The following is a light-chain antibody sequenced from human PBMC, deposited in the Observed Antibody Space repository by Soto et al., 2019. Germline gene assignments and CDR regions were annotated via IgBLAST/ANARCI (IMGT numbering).Light chain of an antibody. CDR1: QSISSY. J-gene: IGKJ5*01. Sequence: DIQITQSPSSLSASVADRVTITCLASQSISSYLHWYQQKPGKAPKLLIYAASNLQSGVPSRFSPSGSGTDFTLTISSLQPDDFATYYCPQYNTYSTFGQGTRLEIK. V-gene: IGKV1-39*01. CDR2: AAS. CDR3: PQYNTYST.